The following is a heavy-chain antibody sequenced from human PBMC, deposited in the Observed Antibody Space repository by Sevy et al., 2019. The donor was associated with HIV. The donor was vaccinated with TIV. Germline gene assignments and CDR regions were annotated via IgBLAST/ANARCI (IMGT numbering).Heavy chain of an antibody. J-gene: IGHJ4*02. CDR3: ARAVLEISTWRSDY. V-gene: IGHV3-21*01. CDR2: ISSTSANI. CDR1: GFTFSSYR. Sequence: GGSLRLSCAASGFTFSSYRMTWVRQAPGKGLEWVSCISSTSANINHADSVKGRFTISRDNAKNLLYLQMDSLRAEDTAVYYCARAVLEISTWRSDYWGQGTLVTVSS. D-gene: IGHD1-1*01.